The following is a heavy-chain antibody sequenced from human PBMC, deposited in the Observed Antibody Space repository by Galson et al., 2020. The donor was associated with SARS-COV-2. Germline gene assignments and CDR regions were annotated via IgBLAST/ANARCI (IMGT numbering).Heavy chain of an antibody. J-gene: IGHJ4*02. CDR2: INTNTGNP. D-gene: IGHD3-10*01. CDR3: ARGAGAWFGELLDY. Sequence: DSVKVSCKASGYTFNNYALNWVRQAPGQGLEWMAWINTNTGNPTYAQDFTGRFVFSLDTSVSTAYLQINSLKAEDTAVYYCARGAGAWFGELLDYWGQGTLVTDSS. V-gene: IGHV7-4-1*02. CDR1: GYTFNNYA.